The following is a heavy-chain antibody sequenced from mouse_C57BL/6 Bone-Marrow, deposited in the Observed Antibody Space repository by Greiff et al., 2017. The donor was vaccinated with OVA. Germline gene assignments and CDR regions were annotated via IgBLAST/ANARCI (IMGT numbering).Heavy chain of an antibody. Sequence: DVQLVESGGDLVKPGGSLKLSCAASGFTFSSYGMSWVRQTPDKRLEWVATISSGGSYTYYPDSVKGRFTISRDNAKNTLYLQMSSLKSEDTAMYYCARHYYGSSYVYYYAMDYWGQGTSVTVSS. V-gene: IGHV5-6*01. CDR1: GFTFSSYG. CDR2: ISSGGSYT. CDR3: ARHYYGSSYVYYYAMDY. J-gene: IGHJ4*01. D-gene: IGHD1-1*01.